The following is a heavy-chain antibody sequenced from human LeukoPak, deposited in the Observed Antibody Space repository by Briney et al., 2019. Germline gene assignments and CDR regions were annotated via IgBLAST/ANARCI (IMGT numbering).Heavy chain of an antibody. Sequence: GASVKVSCKASGYTFTSYYRHWVRQAPGQGLEWMGIINPSGGSTSYAQKFQGRVTMTRDTSTSTVYMELSSLRSEDTAVYYCARFPVHYYDSSGYAFDIWGQGTMVTVSS. CDR2: INPSGGST. D-gene: IGHD3-22*01. CDR3: ARFPVHYYDSSGYAFDI. J-gene: IGHJ3*02. CDR1: GYTFTSYY. V-gene: IGHV1-46*01.